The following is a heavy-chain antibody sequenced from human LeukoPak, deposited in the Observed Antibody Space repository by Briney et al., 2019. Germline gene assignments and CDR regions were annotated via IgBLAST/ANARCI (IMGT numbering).Heavy chain of an antibody. Sequence: GGSLRLSCAASGFTFSSYGMHWVRQAPGKGLEWVAVIWYDGSNKYYADSVKGRFTISRDNSKNTLYLQMNSLRAEDTAVYYCARDRPYYYDSSGYSDYWGQGTLVTVSS. J-gene: IGHJ4*02. CDR2: IWYDGSNK. CDR3: ARDRPYYYDSSGYSDY. D-gene: IGHD3-22*01. V-gene: IGHV3-33*01. CDR1: GFTFSSYG.